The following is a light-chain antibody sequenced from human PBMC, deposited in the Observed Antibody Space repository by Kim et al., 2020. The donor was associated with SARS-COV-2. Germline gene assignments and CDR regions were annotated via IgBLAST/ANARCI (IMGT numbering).Light chain of an antibody. CDR3: QQYNTYSYT. J-gene: IGKJ2*01. V-gene: IGKV1-5*01. CDR2: DAS. CDR1: QSITKW. Sequence: SASVGDRVTITCRASQSITKWVAWYQQTPGKAPKLLIDDASSLKSGVPSRFSGSGFGTEFTLTISSLQPDDFATYYCQQYNTYSYTFGPGTKLEIK.